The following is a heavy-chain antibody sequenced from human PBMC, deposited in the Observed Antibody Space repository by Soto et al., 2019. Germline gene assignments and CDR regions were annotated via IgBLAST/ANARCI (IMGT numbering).Heavy chain of an antibody. CDR1: GYTFTSYA. CDR3: ATAIADDAFDI. V-gene: IGHV1-3*01. D-gene: IGHD2-2*01. Sequence: GASVKVSFKASGYTFTSYAMHWLRQAPGQRLEWMGWINAGNGNTKYSQKFQGRVTITRDTSASTAYMELSSLRSEDTAVYYCATAIADDAFDIWGRGTMVTVSS. J-gene: IGHJ3*02. CDR2: INAGNGNT.